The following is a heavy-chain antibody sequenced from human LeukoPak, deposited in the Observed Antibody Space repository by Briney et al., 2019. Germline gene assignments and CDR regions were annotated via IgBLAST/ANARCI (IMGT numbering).Heavy chain of an antibody. D-gene: IGHD3-22*01. CDR3: TRDEFGYGSNFFDY. J-gene: IGHJ4*02. CDR1: GFNFGDYA. V-gene: IGHV3-49*03. CDR2: ITHKAFGGTA. Sequence: GGSLRLSCTTSGFNFGDYATSWFRQAPEKGLEGIGFITHKAFGGTAEYAASVKGRFTISRDDSRSTAYLQMDNVRTEDTGIYYCTRDEFGYGSNFFDYWGQGTLVTVST.